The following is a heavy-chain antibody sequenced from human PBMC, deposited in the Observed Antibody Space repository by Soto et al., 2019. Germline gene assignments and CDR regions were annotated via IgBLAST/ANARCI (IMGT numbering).Heavy chain of an antibody. D-gene: IGHD6-19*01. CDR2: IRGKTNSYAT. J-gene: IGHJ4*02. Sequence: EVQLVESGGGLVQPGGSLKVSCAASGFTFSDSAMHWVRQASGKGLEWVGRIRGKTNSYATTYAASLKGRFTISRDDSKSTTYLQMNSLKDEDTAVYYCTPAAVASYWGQGTLVTVSS. V-gene: IGHV3-73*01. CDR1: GFTFSDSA. CDR3: TPAAVASY.